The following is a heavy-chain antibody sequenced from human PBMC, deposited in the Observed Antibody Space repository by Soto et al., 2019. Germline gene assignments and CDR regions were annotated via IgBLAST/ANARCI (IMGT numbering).Heavy chain of an antibody. CDR2: INPSGGST. V-gene: IGHV1-46*01. J-gene: IGHJ6*02. CDR1: GYTFTSYY. Sequence: QVQLVQSGAEVKKPGASVKVSCKASGYTFTSYYMHWVRQAPGQGLEWMGIINPSGGSTSYAQKFHGRVTMTRDTSTSTVYRELSSLISEDTAVYYCATQARYCTNGVCSAYGMDVWGQGTTVTVSS. D-gene: IGHD2-8*01. CDR3: ATQARYCTNGVCSAYGMDV.